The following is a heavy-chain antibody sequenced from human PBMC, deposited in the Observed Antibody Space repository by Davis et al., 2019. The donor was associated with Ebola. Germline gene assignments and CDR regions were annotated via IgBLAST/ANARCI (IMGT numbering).Heavy chain of an antibody. CDR2: VYNSGST. Sequence: MPSETLSLTCTVSGGSISGSHWSWIRQPPGKGLEWIGYVYNSGSTKYNPSLQSRLTILEDTSKNQFSLRLTSVTAADTGVYYCARLDRYNSGSSLDFWGQGSLVIVSP. V-gene: IGHV4-59*08. D-gene: IGHD3-10*01. CDR3: ARLDRYNSGSSLDF. J-gene: IGHJ4*02. CDR1: GGSISGSH.